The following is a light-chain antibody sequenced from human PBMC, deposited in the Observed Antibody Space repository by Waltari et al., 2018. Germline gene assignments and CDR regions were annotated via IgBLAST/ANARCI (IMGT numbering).Light chain of an antibody. CDR3: SSYTSSSTLV. CDR1: SSDVGGYNY. CDR2: DFS. Sequence: QSALTQPASVSGSPGQSITISCTGTSSDVGGYNYVSWYQQHPGKAPKLMIYDFSKRPSGVSNRFSGSKSGNTASRTISGLQADDEADYYCSSYTSSSTLVFGGGTKLTVL. J-gene: IGLJ2*01. V-gene: IGLV2-14*03.